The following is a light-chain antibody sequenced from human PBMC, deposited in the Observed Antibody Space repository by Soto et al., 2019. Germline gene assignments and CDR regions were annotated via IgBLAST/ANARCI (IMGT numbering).Light chain of an antibody. Sequence: QSVLTQSSSASASLGSSVKLTCTLSSGHSSYIIAWHQQQPGKAPRYLMKLEGSGSYNKGSGVPDRFSGSSSGADRYLTISNLQSEDEADYYCETWDSNTLFVFGTGTKVTV. CDR1: SGHSSYI. CDR2: LEGSGSY. V-gene: IGLV4-60*03. CDR3: ETWDSNTLFV. J-gene: IGLJ1*01.